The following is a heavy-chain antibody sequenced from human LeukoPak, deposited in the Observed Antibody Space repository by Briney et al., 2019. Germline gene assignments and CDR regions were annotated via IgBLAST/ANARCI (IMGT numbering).Heavy chain of an antibody. V-gene: IGHV3-23*01. D-gene: IGHD5-18*01. CDR3: AKALVTYGYMRFDN. CDR2: INGGGDTT. Sequence: GGSLRLSCAASGFTFVSYAMTWVRQAPGKGLEWVSAINGGGDTTYYADSVKGRFTVSRDKSTNTLFLQMSSLRAEDSAMYYCAKALVTYGYMRFDNWGQGTLVTVSS. J-gene: IGHJ4*02. CDR1: GFTFVSYA.